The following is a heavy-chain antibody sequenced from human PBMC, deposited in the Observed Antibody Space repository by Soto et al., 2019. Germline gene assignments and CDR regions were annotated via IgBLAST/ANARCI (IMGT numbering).Heavy chain of an antibody. V-gene: IGHV3-23*01. J-gene: IGHJ4*02. CDR2: LTESGGRA. Sequence: DVQLLESGGGLVQPGGSLRLSCAASGFTSSSYGMSWVRQAPGKGLEWVATLTESGGRAYYADSVKGRFTISRDISKNTLYLQMNSLRAEDTAVYYCAQGSITMVRGITVFDYWGQGTLVTVSS. CDR1: GFTSSSYG. D-gene: IGHD3-10*01. CDR3: AQGSITMVRGITVFDY.